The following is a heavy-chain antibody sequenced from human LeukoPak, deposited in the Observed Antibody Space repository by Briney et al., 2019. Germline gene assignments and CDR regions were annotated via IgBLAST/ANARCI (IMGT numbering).Heavy chain of an antibody. Sequence: GGSLRLSCAASGFTFSSYSMNWVRQAPGKGLEWVSSISSSSSYIYYADSVKGRFTISRDNAKNSLYLQMNSLRAEDTAVYYCARDFLAAGGTDFDYWGQGTLVTVSS. J-gene: IGHJ4*02. V-gene: IGHV3-21*01. CDR1: GFTFSSYS. D-gene: IGHD6-13*01. CDR2: ISSSSSYI. CDR3: ARDFLAAGGTDFDY.